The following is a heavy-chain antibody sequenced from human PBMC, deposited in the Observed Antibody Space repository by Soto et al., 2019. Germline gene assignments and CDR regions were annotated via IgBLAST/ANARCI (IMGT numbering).Heavy chain of an antibody. J-gene: IGHJ5*02. CDR1: GFTFSSYW. D-gene: IGHD6-13*01. V-gene: IGHV3-74*01. CDR2: INSDGSST. CDR3: ARDLRFSSSWFLIGWFDP. Sequence: EVQLVESGGGLVRPGGSLRLSCAASGFTFSSYWMHWVRQAPGKGLVWVSRINSDGSSTNYADSVKGRFTISRDNAKNTLYLQMNSLRAEDTAVYYCARDLRFSSSWFLIGWFDPWGQGTLVTVSS.